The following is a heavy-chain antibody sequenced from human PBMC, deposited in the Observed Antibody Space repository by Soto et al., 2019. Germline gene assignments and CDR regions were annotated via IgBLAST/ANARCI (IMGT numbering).Heavy chain of an antibody. CDR2: ISVSADST. CDR1: GFTFRNYA. Sequence: EVQLLESGGNSVQPGGSLRLSCAASGFTFRNYAMTWVRQAPGRGLEWVSLISVSADSTFYADSLKGRFTISRDNSKSTLYLQVNSLRAEDSAIYYCARVYSSGWYLGYYFDYWGQGTLVTVSS. J-gene: IGHJ4*02. V-gene: IGHV3-23*01. D-gene: IGHD6-19*01. CDR3: ARVYSSGWYLGYYFDY.